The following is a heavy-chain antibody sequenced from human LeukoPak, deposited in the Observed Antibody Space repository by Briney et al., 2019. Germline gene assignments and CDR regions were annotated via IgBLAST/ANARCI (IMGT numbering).Heavy chain of an antibody. CDR1: AFTFSNYW. CDR2: IKPDGSEK. J-gene: IGHJ3*02. Sequence: GGSLRLSCAASAFTFSNYWMGWVRQAPGKGLEWVASIKPDGSEKYYVDSVKGRFTISRDHAKNSLYLQMNTLRVEDTAVYYCARAHMDAFDIWGQGTMVTVSS. D-gene: IGHD2-21*01. CDR3: ARAHMDAFDI. V-gene: IGHV3-7*01.